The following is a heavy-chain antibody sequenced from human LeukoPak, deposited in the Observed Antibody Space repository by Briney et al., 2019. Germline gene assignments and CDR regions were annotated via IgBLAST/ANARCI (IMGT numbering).Heavy chain of an antibody. CDR3: ARRGHGYGSPFDY. V-gene: IGHV3-66*04. CDR2: IYPNGNT. J-gene: IGHJ4*02. CDR1: GFTVSSNY. Sequence: GGSLRLSCAASGFTVSSNYMNWVRQAPGKGLEWVSMIYPNGNTFYTDSVKGRFTISRDNSKNTLDLQMSSLRAEDTAVYYCARRGHGYGSPFDYWGQGTLVIVSS. D-gene: IGHD5-18*01.